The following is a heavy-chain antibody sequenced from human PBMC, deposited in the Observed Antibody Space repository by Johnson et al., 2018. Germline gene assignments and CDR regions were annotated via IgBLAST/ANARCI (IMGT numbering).Heavy chain of an antibody. CDR3: ARASRYYDSSGYIYYYYMDV. CDR2: ISYSGST. J-gene: IGHJ6*03. Sequence: QVQLQESGPGLVKXSETLSLTCTVSGGSISSYYWSWIRQPPGKGLEWIGYISYSGSTNYNPSLKSRVTISVDTSKNQFSLKLSSVPAADAAMYYCARASRYYDSSGYIYYYYMDVWGKGTTVTVSS. CDR1: GGSISSYY. V-gene: IGHV4-59*01. D-gene: IGHD3-22*01.